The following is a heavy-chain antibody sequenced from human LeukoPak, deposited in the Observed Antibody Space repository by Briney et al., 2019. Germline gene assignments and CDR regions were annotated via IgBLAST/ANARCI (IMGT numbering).Heavy chain of an antibody. J-gene: IGHJ6*03. Sequence: PSETLSLTCAVYGGSFSGYYWSWIRQPPGKGLEWIGEINHSGSTNYNPSLKSRVTISVDTSKNQFSLKLSSVTAADTAVYYCARGIRGSYHYYYYMDVWGKGTTVTISS. CDR3: ARGIRGSYHYYYYMDV. D-gene: IGHD1-26*01. V-gene: IGHV4-34*01. CDR1: GGSFSGYY. CDR2: INHSGST.